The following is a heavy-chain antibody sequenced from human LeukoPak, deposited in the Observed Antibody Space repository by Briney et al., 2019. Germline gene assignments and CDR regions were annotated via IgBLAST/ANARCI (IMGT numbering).Heavy chain of an antibody. V-gene: IGHV3-30*18. CDR3: AKDPGTIACTIVH. CDR1: GFTFSSYG. CDR2: ISYHGSST. J-gene: IGHJ4*02. D-gene: IGHD1/OR15-1a*01. Sequence: PGRSLRLSCAASGFTFSSYGMHWVRQAPGTGLEWVAFISYHGSSTYYADSVKGRFTISRDNSRNTLYLQINSLRGEDTAIYYCAKDPGTIACTIVHWGQGTLVTVSS.